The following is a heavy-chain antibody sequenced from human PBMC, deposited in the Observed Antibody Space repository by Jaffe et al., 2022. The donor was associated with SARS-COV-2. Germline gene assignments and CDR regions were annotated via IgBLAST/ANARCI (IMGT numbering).Heavy chain of an antibody. CDR3: VRDRDIPSHYFDY. D-gene: IGHD3-9*01. Sequence: EVQLVESGGGLVRPGGSLRLSCAASGFTFGFYSMNWVRQAPGRGPEWLSYIDNRSRTIYYVDSVKGRFTISRDNAKSSLFLQMNDLRDEDTAVYYCVRDRDIPSHYFDYWGLGTLVTVSS. CDR1: GFTFGFYS. J-gene: IGHJ4*02. V-gene: IGHV3-48*02. CDR2: IDNRSRTI.